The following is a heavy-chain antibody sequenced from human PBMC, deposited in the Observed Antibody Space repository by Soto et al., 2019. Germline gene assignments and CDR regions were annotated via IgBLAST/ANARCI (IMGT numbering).Heavy chain of an antibody. Sequence: PSETLSLTCAVSGGSFSGFYWTWIRQPPGEGLEWIGEINHSGTTNFNPSLRSRLTISLDSSKKHFSLKLTSMTAADAAVYYCARADCSLVHSYRLDVWSQGTTVTVSS. J-gene: IGHJ6*02. CDR3: ARADCSLVHSYRLDV. D-gene: IGHD2-21*02. V-gene: IGHV4-34*01. CDR1: GGSFSGFY. CDR2: INHSGTT.